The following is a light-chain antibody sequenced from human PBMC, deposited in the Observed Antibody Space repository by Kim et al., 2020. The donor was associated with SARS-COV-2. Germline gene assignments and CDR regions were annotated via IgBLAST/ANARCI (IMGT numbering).Light chain of an antibody. V-gene: IGKV3-11*01. CDR1: RIIARY. CDR3: QQRSYWPRT. Sequence: LSPGERATLSCRASRIIARYLAWYQHKPGQAPRLLIYDAYNRATGVPARFSGSGSGTDFTLTISTLEPEDFAVYYCQQRSYWPRTFGQGTKVDIK. J-gene: IGKJ1*01. CDR2: DAY.